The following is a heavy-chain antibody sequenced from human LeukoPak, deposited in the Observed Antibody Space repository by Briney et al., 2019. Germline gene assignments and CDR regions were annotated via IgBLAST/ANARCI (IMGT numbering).Heavy chain of an antibody. CDR2: IYSGGAT. CDR1: GITVNTNY. CDR3: ARGIRGSSWYLVDDAFDI. V-gene: IGHV3-66*01. Sequence: GGSLRFSGAASGITVNTNYMSWVRQAPGKGLEWVSIIYSGGATFYADSVKGRFTISRESSKNTLWLQMNSLRVEDTAVYYCARGIRGSSWYLVDDAFDIWGQGTMVTVSS. D-gene: IGHD6-13*01. J-gene: IGHJ3*02.